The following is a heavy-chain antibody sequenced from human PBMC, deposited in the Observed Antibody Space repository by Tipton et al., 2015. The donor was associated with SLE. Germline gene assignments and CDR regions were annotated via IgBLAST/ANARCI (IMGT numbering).Heavy chain of an antibody. J-gene: IGHJ4*02. D-gene: IGHD3-10*01. CDR1: AYTFTGYY. CDR3: ARGGLYGLGTYYKDYFVD. V-gene: IGHV1-46*01. Sequence: QLVQSGAEVKKPGASVTVSCKAPAYTFTGYYFHWVRQAPGQGLEWMGTIYPSGGATRYARQFWGRVTMSVDTATSTVDMDLTSLRSDDTAVYFCARGGLYGLGTYYKDYFVDWGQGTQVTVSS. CDR2: IYPSGGAT.